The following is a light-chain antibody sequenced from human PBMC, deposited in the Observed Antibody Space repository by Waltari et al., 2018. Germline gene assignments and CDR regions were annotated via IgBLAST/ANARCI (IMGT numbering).Light chain of an antibody. CDR3: QNHERLPAV. CDR1: QSIGRY. Sequence: SCRASQSIGRYLVWYQQKPGQAPRLLIYGASSRAAGIPDRFSGSGSGTDFSLTISRPEPEDFAVYYCQNHERLPAVFGQGTKVEIK. J-gene: IGKJ1*01. V-gene: IGKV3-20*01. CDR2: GAS.